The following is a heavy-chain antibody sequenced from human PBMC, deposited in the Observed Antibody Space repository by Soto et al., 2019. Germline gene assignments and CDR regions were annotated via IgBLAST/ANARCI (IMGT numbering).Heavy chain of an antibody. CDR3: VREMWTTYGPQNFFDF. J-gene: IGHJ4*02. V-gene: IGHV1-18*01. CDR2: ISPNSGAT. Sequence: QVPLVQSEGEVKQPGASVKLSCKASGYSFTSFGISWVRQAPGQGLEWMGWISPNSGATRYAQNLQGRVAMTTETATTTAYLELRSLTSDDTALYYCVREMWTTYGPQNFFDFWGLGALVTVSS. CDR1: GYSFTSFG. D-gene: IGHD4-17*01.